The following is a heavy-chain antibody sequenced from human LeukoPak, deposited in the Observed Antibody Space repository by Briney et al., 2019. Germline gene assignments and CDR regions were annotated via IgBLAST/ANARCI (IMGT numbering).Heavy chain of an antibody. V-gene: IGHV3-64*01. J-gene: IGHJ4*02. CDR3: ARERAFYYFDF. CDR2: VVGNGGTT. Sequence: GGSLRLSCAASGFSFTTYTIHLVRQAPGKGLEYVSAVVGNGGTTYYANSVKGRFIISRDNSKNTVYLQMGSLRAEDTAVYYCARERAFYYFDFWGPGTLVTVSS. CDR1: GFSFTTYT.